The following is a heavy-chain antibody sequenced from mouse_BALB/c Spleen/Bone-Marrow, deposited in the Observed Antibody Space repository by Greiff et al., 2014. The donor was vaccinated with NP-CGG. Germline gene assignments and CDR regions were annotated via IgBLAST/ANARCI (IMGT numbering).Heavy chain of an antibody. CDR2: IDPANGNT. CDR3: AGSRDYGRSYCAMDY. CDR1: GFNIKDTY. J-gene: IGHJ4*01. V-gene: IGHV14-3*02. Sequence: EVQLQQSGAELVKPGASVKLSCTASGFNIKDTYMHWVKQRPEQGLEWIGRIDPANGNTKYDPKFQGKATITADTSSNTAYLQLSSLTSEDTAVYYGAGSRDYGRSYCAMDYWGQGTSVTVSS. D-gene: IGHD1-1*01.